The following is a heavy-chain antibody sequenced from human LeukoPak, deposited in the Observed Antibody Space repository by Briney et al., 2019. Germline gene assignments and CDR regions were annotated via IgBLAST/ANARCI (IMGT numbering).Heavy chain of an antibody. CDR3: ARHSVDCSGSTCYDY. D-gene: IGHD2-15*01. V-gene: IGHV4-61*02. CDR1: GGSISSASYY. J-gene: IGHJ4*02. Sequence: PSETLSLTCTVSGGSISSASYYWNWIRQPAGKGLEWIGRFYTSESTNYNPSLKSRVTISIDTSKNQFSLKLSSVTAADTAVYYCARHSVDCSGSTCYDYWGQGTLVTVSS. CDR2: FYTSEST.